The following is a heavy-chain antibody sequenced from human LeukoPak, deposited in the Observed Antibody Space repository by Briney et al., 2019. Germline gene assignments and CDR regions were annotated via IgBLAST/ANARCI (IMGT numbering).Heavy chain of an antibody. CDR2: IRSKVYGGTT. CDR1: GFTFGDYA. CDR3: AKPNQWLVRGYY. Sequence: GGSLRLSCTGSGFTFGDYAVSWVRQAPGKGLEWVGLIRSKVYGGTTEYAASVKGRFTISRDDSKSIAYLQMNSLRAEDTAVYYCAKPNQWLVRGYYWGQGTLVTVSS. J-gene: IGHJ4*02. V-gene: IGHV3-49*04. D-gene: IGHD6-19*01.